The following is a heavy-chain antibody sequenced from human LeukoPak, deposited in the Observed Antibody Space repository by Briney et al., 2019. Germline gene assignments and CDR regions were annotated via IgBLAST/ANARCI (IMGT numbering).Heavy chain of an antibody. V-gene: IGHV4-61*01. CDR3: ARVTMIQIITDY. D-gene: IGHD3-22*01. Sequence: SETLSLTCTVSGGSVSSGSYYWSWIRQPPGKGLEWIGYIYYSGSTNYNPPLKSRVTISVDTSKNQFSLKLSSVTAADTAVYYCARVTMIQIITDYWGQGTLVTVSS. CDR1: GGSVSSGSYY. J-gene: IGHJ4*02. CDR2: IYYSGST.